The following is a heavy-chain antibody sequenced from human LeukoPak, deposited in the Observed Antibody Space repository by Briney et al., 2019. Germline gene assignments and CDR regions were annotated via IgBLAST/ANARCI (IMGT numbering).Heavy chain of an antibody. D-gene: IGHD3-22*01. CDR2: ISSSGSTI. V-gene: IGHV3-11*01. CDR1: GFTFSDYY. J-gene: IGHJ4*02. Sequence: GGSLRLPCAAPGFTFSDYYMSWIRQAPGKGLEWVSYISSSGSTIYYADSVKGRFTISRDNAKNSLYLQMNSLRAEDTAVYYCARPYYDSSGYPGYWGQGTLVTVSS. CDR3: ARPYYDSSGYPGY.